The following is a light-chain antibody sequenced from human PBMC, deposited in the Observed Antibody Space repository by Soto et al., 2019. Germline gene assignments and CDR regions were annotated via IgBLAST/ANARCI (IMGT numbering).Light chain of an antibody. V-gene: IGKV3-15*01. Sequence: EIVMTQSPATLSVSPGERATLSCRASQSVSSNLAWYQQKPGQAPRLLIYGASTRSTGIPARFSGSGSGTEFTLPISSLQSEDFVIYYCQHYNSWPPWTFGQGTKVEIK. CDR1: QSVSSN. CDR2: GAS. J-gene: IGKJ1*01. CDR3: QHYNSWPPWT.